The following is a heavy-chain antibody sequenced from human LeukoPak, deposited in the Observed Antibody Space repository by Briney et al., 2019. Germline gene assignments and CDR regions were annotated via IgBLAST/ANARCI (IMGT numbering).Heavy chain of an antibody. CDR3: ARGRGNYYGSGSYHYFDY. CDR2: INHSGST. CDR1: GGSFSGYY. Sequence: SETLSLTCAVYGGSFSGYYWSWIRQPPGKGLEWIGEINHSGSTNYNPSLKSRVTISVDTSKNQFSLKLSSVTAADAAVYYCARGRGNYYGSGSYHYFDYWGQGTLVTVSS. J-gene: IGHJ4*02. V-gene: IGHV4-34*01. D-gene: IGHD3-10*01.